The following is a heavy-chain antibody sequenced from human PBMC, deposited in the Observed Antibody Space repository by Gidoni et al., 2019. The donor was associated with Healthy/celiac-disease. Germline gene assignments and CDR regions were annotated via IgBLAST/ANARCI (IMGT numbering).Heavy chain of an antibody. V-gene: IGHV3-43*02. D-gene: IGHD6-13*01. CDR3: AKDLAPVISTLIAAAFYYYYSGMDV. CDR2: ISGDGGST. Sequence: ASGFTFDDYAMHWVRQAPGKGLEWVSLISGDGGSTYYADSVKGRFTISRDNSKNSLYLQMNSLRTEDTALYYCAKDLAPVISTLIAAAFYYYYSGMDVWGQGTTVTVSS. J-gene: IGHJ6*02. CDR1: GFTFDDYA.